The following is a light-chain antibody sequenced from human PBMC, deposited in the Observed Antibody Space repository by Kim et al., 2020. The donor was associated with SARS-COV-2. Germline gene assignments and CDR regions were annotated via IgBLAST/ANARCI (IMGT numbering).Light chain of an antibody. CDR1: QSVSSNY. V-gene: IGKV3-20*01. CDR3: HHYGSTGST. CDR2: VAS. Sequence: PGERATLSCRASQSVSSNYLTWYQQKPGQAPRLVMYVASSRATGIPDRFSGSGSGTDFTLTISRLEPEDFAVYFCHHYGSTGSTFGRGTKVE. J-gene: IGKJ1*01.